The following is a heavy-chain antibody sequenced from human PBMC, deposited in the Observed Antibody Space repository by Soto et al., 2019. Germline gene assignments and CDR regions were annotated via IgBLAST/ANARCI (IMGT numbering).Heavy chain of an antibody. J-gene: IGHJ3*02. V-gene: IGHV3-23*01. CDR3: ARRPPAGSGWYFDI. CDR2: ITASGGRT. D-gene: IGHD6-19*01. Sequence: EVQLLESGGGLVQPGGSLRLSCVGSGFTFSSYVISWVRQAPGKGLEWVSSITASGGRTYYADYVKGRFTMSRDNSKNTVRLQMNSLRAEDTAVYYCARRPPAGSGWYFDIWGRGTMVTVSS. CDR1: GFTFSSYV.